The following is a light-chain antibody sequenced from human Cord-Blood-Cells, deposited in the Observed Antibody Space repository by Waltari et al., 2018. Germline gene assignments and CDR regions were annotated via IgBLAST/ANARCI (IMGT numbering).Light chain of an antibody. CDR2: KVS. CDR1: QSLVYSDGNTS. Sequence: DVVMTQSQLSPPVTLGQPASISCRSSQSLVYSDGNTSLNWFQQRPGQSPRRLIYKVSNRDSGVPDRFSGSGSGTDFTLKISRVEAEDVGVYYCMQGTHWPPTFGQGTKVEIK. CDR3: MQGTHWPPT. V-gene: IGKV2-30*01. J-gene: IGKJ1*01.